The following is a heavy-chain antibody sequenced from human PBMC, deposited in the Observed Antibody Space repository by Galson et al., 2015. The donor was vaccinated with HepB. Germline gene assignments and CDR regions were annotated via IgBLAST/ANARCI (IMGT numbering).Heavy chain of an antibody. J-gene: IGHJ6*02. Sequence: SLRLSCAASGFTFSTYAGFWVRQAPGKGLDWVSGISGSGAGTYYADSVKGRFTLSRDNSKNMIYLQMNSLRVEDTAVYYCAKEYSGFHGASYVYYGIDVWGRGTTVSVSS. CDR2: ISGSGAGT. V-gene: IGHV3-23*01. D-gene: IGHD6-19*01. CDR1: GFTFSTYA. CDR3: AKEYSGFHGASYVYYGIDV.